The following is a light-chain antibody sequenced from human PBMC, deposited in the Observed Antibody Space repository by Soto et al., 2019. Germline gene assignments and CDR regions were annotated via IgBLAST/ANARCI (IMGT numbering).Light chain of an antibody. CDR1: QSVSSSY. CDR3: QQYGSSRK. Sequence: EIVFTQSPGTLSLSPGERATLSCRASQSVSSSYLAWYQQKPGQAPRLLIYGASSRATGIPDRFSGSGSGTDFPLTISSLEPGDFAVYYCQQYGSSRKFGQGTKVDIK. CDR2: GAS. V-gene: IGKV3-20*01. J-gene: IGKJ1*01.